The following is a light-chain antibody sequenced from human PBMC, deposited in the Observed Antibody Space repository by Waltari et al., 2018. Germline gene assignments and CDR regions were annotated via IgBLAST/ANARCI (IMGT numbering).Light chain of an antibody. CDR2: DVS. CDR1: SSDVGNYNY. V-gene: IGLV2-14*03. CDR3: SSYTSSSTPYYV. Sequence: QSALTQPASVSGSPGQSITISCTGTSSDVGNYNYVSWYQQHPGKAPKLMIYDVSNRPSGVSNRFSGSKSGNTASLTISGLQAEDEADYYCSSYTSSSTPYYVFGTGTKVTVL. J-gene: IGLJ1*01.